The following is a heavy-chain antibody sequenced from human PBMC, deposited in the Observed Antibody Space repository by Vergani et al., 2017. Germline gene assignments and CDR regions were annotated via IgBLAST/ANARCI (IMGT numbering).Heavy chain of an antibody. CDR3: ARQKFLDYDIVTGYARFDY. CDR2: IYYSGST. J-gene: IGHJ4*02. CDR1: GGSISSSSYY. V-gene: IGHV4-39*01. D-gene: IGHD3-9*01. Sequence: QLQLQESGPGLVKPSETLSLTCTVSGGSISSSSYYWGWIRQPPGKGLEWIGSIYYSGSTYYNPSLKSRVTISVDTSKNQFALKLSSLTAADTAVYYCARQKFLDYDIVTGYARFDYWGQGTRVTVSS.